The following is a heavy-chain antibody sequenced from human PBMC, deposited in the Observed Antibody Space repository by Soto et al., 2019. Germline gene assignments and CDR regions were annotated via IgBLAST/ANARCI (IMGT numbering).Heavy chain of an antibody. CDR1: GFTFSSYW. V-gene: IGHV3-7*01. CDR2: IKQDGSEK. D-gene: IGHD3-22*01. CDR3: AREGYYYYDSSGYAY. J-gene: IGHJ4*02. Sequence: GSLRLSCAASGFTFSSYWMSWVRQAPGKGLEWVANIKQDGSEKYYVDSVKGRFTISRDNAKNSLYLQMNSLRAEDTAVYYCAREGYYYYDSSGYAYWGQGTLVTVSS.